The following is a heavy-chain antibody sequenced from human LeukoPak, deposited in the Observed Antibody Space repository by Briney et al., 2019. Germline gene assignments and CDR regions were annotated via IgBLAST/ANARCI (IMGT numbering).Heavy chain of an antibody. Sequence: SRTLSLTCTVSGGSISSGSYYWSWIRQPPGKGLEWIGYIYPRGSTYYNPSLKSRVILSLDKSANQFSLNLSSVTAADTAVYYCARFSPRAMGNYLDFWGQGTLVTVSS. CDR3: ARFSPRAMGNYLDF. V-gene: IGHV4-30-2*01. CDR2: IYPRGST. D-gene: IGHD7-27*01. CDR1: GGSISSGSYY. J-gene: IGHJ4*02.